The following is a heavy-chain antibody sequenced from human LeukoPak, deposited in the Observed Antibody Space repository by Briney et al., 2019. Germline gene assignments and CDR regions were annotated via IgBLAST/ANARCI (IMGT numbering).Heavy chain of an antibody. V-gene: IGHV3-11*01. Sequence: GGSLRLSCAASGFTFSDYYMSWIRQAPGEGLEWVSYIRSSGSTIYYADSVKGRFTISRDNAKNSLYLQMNSLRAEDTAVYYCARSNSHLVGATIEGGAFDIWGQGTMVTVSS. CDR2: IRSSGSTI. CDR3: ARSNSHLVGATIEGGAFDI. CDR1: GFTFSDYY. D-gene: IGHD1-26*01. J-gene: IGHJ3*02.